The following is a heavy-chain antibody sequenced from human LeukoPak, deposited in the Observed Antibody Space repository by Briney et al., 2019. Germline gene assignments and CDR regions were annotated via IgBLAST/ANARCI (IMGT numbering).Heavy chain of an antibody. Sequence: ASVKVSCKASGYTFTSYGISWVRQAPGQGLEWVGWISAYNGNTDYAQKFQGRVTMTTDTSTSTAHMELRSLRSDDTAVYYCVVGTTSNNFDYWGQGTLVTVSS. CDR3: VVGTTSNNFDY. V-gene: IGHV1-18*01. J-gene: IGHJ4*02. D-gene: IGHD1-1*01. CDR1: GYTFTSYG. CDR2: ISAYNGNT.